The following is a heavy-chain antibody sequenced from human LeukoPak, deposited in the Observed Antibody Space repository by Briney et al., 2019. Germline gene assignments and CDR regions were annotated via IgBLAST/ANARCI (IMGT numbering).Heavy chain of an antibody. CDR1: GFIFSNYW. D-gene: IGHD3-10*01. Sequence: GGSLRLSCAASGFIFSNYWMSWVRQAPGKGPEWVGDIKTDGSDKYYVGSVKGRFTISRDNAKNSLYLHMNSLRAEDTAVYYCARDSLIQYGSGSYWGFDYWGQGILVTVSS. J-gene: IGHJ4*02. V-gene: IGHV3-7*03. CDR3: ARDSLIQYGSGSYWGFDY. CDR2: IKTDGSDK.